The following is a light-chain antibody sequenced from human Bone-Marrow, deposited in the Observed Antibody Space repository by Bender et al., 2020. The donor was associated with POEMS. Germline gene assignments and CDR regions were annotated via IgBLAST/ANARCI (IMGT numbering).Light chain of an antibody. CDR3: FSYAGSNTYV. Sequence: QSALTQPASVSGSPGQSITISCTGTSTDVGTYNLVSWYQQHPGKAPKLVLYEVTKRPTGVSNRFSGSKSGNTASLTISGLQAEDEADYYCFSYAGSNTYVFGTGTKVTVL. V-gene: IGLV2-23*02. CDR1: STDVGTYNL. CDR2: EVT. J-gene: IGLJ1*01.